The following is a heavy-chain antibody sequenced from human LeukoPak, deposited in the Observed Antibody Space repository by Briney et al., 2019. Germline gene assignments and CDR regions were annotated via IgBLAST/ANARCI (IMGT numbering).Heavy chain of an antibody. CDR2: ISGSGGST. J-gene: IGHJ4*02. V-gene: IGHV3-23*01. CDR3: AKDFGSSGYYYTPFSFDY. CDR1: GFTFSSYG. Sequence: GGSLRLSCAASGFTFSSYGMSWVRQAPGKGLEWVSAISGSGGSTYYADSVKGRFTISRDNSKNTLYLQMNSLRAEDTAVYYCAKDFGSSGYYYTPFSFDYWGQGTLVTVSS. D-gene: IGHD3-22*01.